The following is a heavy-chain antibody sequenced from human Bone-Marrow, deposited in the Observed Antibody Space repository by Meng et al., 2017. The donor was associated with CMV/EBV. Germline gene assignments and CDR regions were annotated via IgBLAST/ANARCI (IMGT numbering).Heavy chain of an antibody. CDR3: ARHEMGGYRGGVDAFDI. J-gene: IGHJ3*02. D-gene: IGHD5-24*01. V-gene: IGHV5-51*01. CDR2: IYPGDSNT. Sequence: KVFCKVSGYSFTSYWIGWVRQMPVKGLEWMGIIYPGDSNTRYSPSFQGQVTISADKSISTSYLQWNSLKAADTAMYYCARHEMGGYRGGVDAFDIWGQGTMVTVSS. CDR1: GYSFTSYW.